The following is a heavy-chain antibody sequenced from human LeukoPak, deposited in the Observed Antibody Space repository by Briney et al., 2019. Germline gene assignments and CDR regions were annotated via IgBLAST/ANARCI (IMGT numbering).Heavy chain of an antibody. CDR2: ISAYNGNT. J-gene: IGHJ4*02. CDR3: ARGAREPWYSNYYYFGY. CDR1: GYTFTSYG. Sequence: ASVKVSCKASGYTFTSYGISWVRQAPGQGLEWMGWISAYNGNTNYAQKLQGRVTITTDTSTSTAYMELRSLRSDDTAVYYCARGAREPWYSNYYYFGYWGQGTLVTVSS. D-gene: IGHD4-11*01. V-gene: IGHV1-18*01.